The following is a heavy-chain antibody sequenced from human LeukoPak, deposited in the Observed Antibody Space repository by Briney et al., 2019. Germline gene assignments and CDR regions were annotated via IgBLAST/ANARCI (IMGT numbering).Heavy chain of an antibody. J-gene: IGHJ4*01. Sequence: SETLSLTCTVSGGSISSSSYYWGWIRQPPGMGLQWIGSIYYRGNTYYTPSLKSRVTISVDTSKNQFSLKLSSVTAADTAVYYCASPPLDYGDYSIDYWGHGTLVTVSS. V-gene: IGHV4-39*01. CDR2: IYYRGNT. D-gene: IGHD4-17*01. CDR1: GGSISSSSYY. CDR3: ASPPLDYGDYSIDY.